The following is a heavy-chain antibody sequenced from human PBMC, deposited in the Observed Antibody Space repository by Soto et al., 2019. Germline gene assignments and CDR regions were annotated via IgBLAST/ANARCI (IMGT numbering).Heavy chain of an antibody. CDR2: IIPIFGTA. V-gene: IGHV1-69*01. D-gene: IGHD3-22*01. Sequence: QVQLVQSGAEVKKPGSSVKVSCKASGGTFSSYAISWVRQAPGQGLEWMGGIIPIFGTANYAQKFQGRVTITADESTSTAYMELSSLRSEDTAVYYCASDREDYYDSSTDAFDIWGQGTMVTVSS. CDR3: ASDREDYYDSSTDAFDI. CDR1: GGTFSSYA. J-gene: IGHJ3*02.